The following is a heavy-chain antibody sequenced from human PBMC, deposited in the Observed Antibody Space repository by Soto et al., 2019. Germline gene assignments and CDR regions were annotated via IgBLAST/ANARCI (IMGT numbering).Heavy chain of an antibody. Sequence: SETLSLTCAVYGGSFSGYYWSWIRQPPGKGLEWIGYIYYSGSTNYNPSLKSRVTISVDTSKNQFSLKLSSVTAADTAVYYCARVGYSGYDESYYYMDVWGKGTTVTVSS. J-gene: IGHJ6*03. CDR1: GGSFSGYY. V-gene: IGHV4-59*01. CDR2: IYYSGST. D-gene: IGHD5-12*01. CDR3: ARVGYSGYDESYYYMDV.